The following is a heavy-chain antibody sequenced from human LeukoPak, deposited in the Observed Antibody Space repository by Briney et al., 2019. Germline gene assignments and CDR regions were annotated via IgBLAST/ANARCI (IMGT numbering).Heavy chain of an antibody. V-gene: IGHV3-48*03. J-gene: IGHJ5*02. CDR2: ISGGASTI. CDR3: ARGGISGVPMSRFDL. CDR1: GFTFSLYE. Sequence: GGSLRLSCAVSGFTFSLYEMNWVRQAPGKGLDWVSYISGGASTIHYTDSVKGRFIISRDNSKNSLYLQMKSLRPEDTGVYYCARGGISGVPMSRFDLWGQGTLVTVSS. D-gene: IGHD6-19*01.